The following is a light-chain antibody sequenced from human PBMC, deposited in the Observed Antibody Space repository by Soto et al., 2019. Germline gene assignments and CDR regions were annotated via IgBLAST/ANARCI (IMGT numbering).Light chain of an antibody. CDR2: DAS. CDR3: QHYNYWPYT. Sequence: EIVMTQSPATLSLSPGPRATLSCRASQTIDNTLAWYQRKPGQAPRLLIYDASTRATGVPARFSGSGSGTDVTLTISSLQSEDFAVYYCQHYNYWPYTFGQGTKVDIK. CDR1: QTIDNT. J-gene: IGKJ2*01. V-gene: IGKV3-15*01.